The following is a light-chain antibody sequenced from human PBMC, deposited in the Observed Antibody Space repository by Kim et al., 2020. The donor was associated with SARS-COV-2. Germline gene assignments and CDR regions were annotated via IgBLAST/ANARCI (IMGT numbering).Light chain of an antibody. Sequence: SPGDRASLSCRASHSVSSSYLAWYQQKPGQAPRLLIYGASSRATGIPDRFSGSGSRTDFTLTISRLEPEDVAVYYCQQYGGSPLTFGGGTKVEIK. V-gene: IGKV3-20*01. J-gene: IGKJ4*01. CDR2: GAS. CDR1: HSVSSSY. CDR3: QQYGGSPLT.